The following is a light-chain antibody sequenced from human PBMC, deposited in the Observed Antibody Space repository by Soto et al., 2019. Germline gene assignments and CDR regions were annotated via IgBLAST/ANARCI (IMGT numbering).Light chain of an antibody. J-gene: IGKJ2*01. CDR2: HSS. CDR3: QQRSHWPRT. Sequence: EVVLTQSPATLSLSPGERATLSCRASQSVNRFLGWYQQKPGQAPRLLIYHSSNRATGVPDRFSGRRSGTDFPLTIAILEPEDFVFYYCQQRSHWPRTFGQGTKLEI. CDR1: QSVNRF. V-gene: IGKV3-11*01.